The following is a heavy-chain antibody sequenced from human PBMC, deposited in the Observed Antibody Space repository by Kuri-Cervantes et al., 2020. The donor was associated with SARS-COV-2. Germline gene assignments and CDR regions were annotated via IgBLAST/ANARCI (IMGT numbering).Heavy chain of an antibody. CDR1: GTAFSSFA. J-gene: IGHJ5*02. Sequence: SVKVSCKASGTAFSSFAINWVRQAPGQGLEWMGGTIPIFGSPNYAQKFQGRLSITADESTSSVHMELSSLSSQDTAIYYCASRMGDLTSYTWYKWFDPWGQGTLVTVSS. V-gene: IGHV1-69*13. D-gene: IGHD3-16*01. CDR2: TIPIFGSP. CDR3: ASRMGDLTSYTWYKWFDP.